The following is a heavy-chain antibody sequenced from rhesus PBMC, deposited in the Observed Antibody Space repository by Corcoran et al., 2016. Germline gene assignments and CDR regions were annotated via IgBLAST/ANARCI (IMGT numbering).Heavy chain of an antibody. CDR1: GGSISSNY. V-gene: IGHV4-173*01. CDR2: ISGRGGST. J-gene: IGHJ4*01. CDR3: ARERGGSGSWKGLFDY. D-gene: IGHD6-25*01. Sequence: QLQLQESGPGLVKPSETLSLTCAVSGGSISSNYWSWIRQPPGKGLEWIGRISGRGGSTDYNPSLKSRVTSSTDTSKNQFSLKLSSVTAADTAVYYCARERGGSGSWKGLFDYWGQGVLVTVSS.